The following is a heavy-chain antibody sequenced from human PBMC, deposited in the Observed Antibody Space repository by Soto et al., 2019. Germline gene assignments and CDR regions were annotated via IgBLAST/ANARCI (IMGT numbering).Heavy chain of an antibody. CDR1: GYTFTSYY. CDR3: ARGSLHDAFDI. CDR2: INPSGGST. J-gene: IGHJ3*02. Sequence: QVQLVQSGAEVKKPGASVKVSCKASGYTFTSYYMHWVRQAPGQGLEWMGIINPSGGSTSYAQKYQGRVTMTRDTSTRTVYMELSSLRSEDTAVYYCARGSLHDAFDIWGQGTMVTVSS. V-gene: IGHV1-46*01.